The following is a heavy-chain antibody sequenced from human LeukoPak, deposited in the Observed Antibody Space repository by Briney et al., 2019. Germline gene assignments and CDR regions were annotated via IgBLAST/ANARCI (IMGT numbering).Heavy chain of an antibody. Sequence: SETLSLTCTVSDGSISNYYWSWIRRPPGKGLEWIGYIYYNGNTNYSPSLKSRVTMSVDTSKNLFSLKVSSVTAADTAVYYCARGRSNYYGMDVWGQGTTVTVSS. J-gene: IGHJ6*02. D-gene: IGHD1-26*01. V-gene: IGHV4-59*01. CDR1: DGSISNYY. CDR3: ARGRSNYYGMDV. CDR2: IYYNGNT.